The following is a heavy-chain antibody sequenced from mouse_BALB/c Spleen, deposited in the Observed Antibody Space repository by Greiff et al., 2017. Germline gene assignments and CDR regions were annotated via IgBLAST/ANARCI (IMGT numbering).Heavy chain of an antibody. J-gene: IGHJ4*01. CDR2: IYPYNGGT. CDR1: GYTFTDYN. V-gene: IGHV1S29*02. CDR3: VRNGNFYAMDY. D-gene: IGHD2-1*01. Sequence: VQLQQSGPELVKPGASVKISCKASGYTFTDYNMHWVKQSHGKSLEWIGYIYPYNGGTGYNQKFKSKATLTVDNSSSTAYMELRSLTSEDSAVYYCVRNGNFYAMDYWGQGTSVTVSS.